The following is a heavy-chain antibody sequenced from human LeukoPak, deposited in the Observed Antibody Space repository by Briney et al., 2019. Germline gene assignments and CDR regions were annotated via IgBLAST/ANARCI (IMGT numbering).Heavy chain of an antibody. J-gene: IGHJ6*02. Sequence: ASVTVSFKASGYTFTGYYMHWARQAPGQGLEWMGWINPNTGVTNYAQKFQGRVTLTRDTSIITAYMELTRLRSDDTAVYYCARDRTTVTTGYYGMDVWGQGTTVTVSS. CDR1: GYTFTGYY. V-gene: IGHV1-2*02. CDR3: ARDRTTVTTGYYGMDV. CDR2: INPNTGVT. D-gene: IGHD4-17*01.